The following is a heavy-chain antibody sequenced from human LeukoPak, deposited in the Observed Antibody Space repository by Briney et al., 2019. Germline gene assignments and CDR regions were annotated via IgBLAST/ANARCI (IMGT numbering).Heavy chain of an antibody. CDR1: GFTFSSYA. D-gene: IGHD3-22*01. V-gene: IGHV3-23*01. CDR3: AKAGHYYDSSGYEYYFDY. J-gene: IGHJ4*02. Sequence: GGSLRLSCAASGFTFSSYAMSWVRQAPEKGLEWVSAISGSGGSTYYADSVKGRFTISRDNSKNTLYLQMNSLRAEDTAVYYCAKAGHYYDSSGYEYYFDYWGQGTLVTVSS. CDR2: ISGSGGST.